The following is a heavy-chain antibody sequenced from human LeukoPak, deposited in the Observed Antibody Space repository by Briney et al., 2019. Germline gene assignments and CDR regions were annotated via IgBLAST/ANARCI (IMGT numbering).Heavy chain of an antibody. V-gene: IGHV4-61*08. CDR2: IYYIRYT. D-gene: IGHD1-26*01. CDR1: GGSVGSAGYY. Sequence: SETLSLTCTVSGGSVGSAGYYWSWIRQPPGGGLEWIGYIYYIRYTNYNPSLKSRVTMSLDPSKNQFSLKLNSVTAADTAVYYCARTQSQSGSYRYYFGYWGQGTLVTVSS. CDR3: ARTQSQSGSYRYYFGY. J-gene: IGHJ4*02.